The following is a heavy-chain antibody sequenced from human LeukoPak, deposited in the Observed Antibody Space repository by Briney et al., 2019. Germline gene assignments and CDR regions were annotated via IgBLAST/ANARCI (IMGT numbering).Heavy chain of an antibody. Sequence: SETLSLTCAVYGGSFSGYYWSWIRQPPGKGLEWIGEINHSGSTNYNPSLKSRVTISVDTSKNQFSLKLSSVTAADTAVYYCARGRRSVQRVAGGYYYYIDVWGKGTTVTVSS. D-gene: IGHD3-16*01. CDR3: ARGRRSVQRVAGGYYYYIDV. CDR1: GGSFSGYY. CDR2: INHSGST. J-gene: IGHJ6*03. V-gene: IGHV4-34*01.